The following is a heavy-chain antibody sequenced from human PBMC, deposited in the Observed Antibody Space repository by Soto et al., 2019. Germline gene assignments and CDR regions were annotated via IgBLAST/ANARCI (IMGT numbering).Heavy chain of an antibody. CDR1: GGTFSSYA. D-gene: IGHD3-10*01. CDR2: IIPIFSTA. CDR3: ARDRAGGSGSYYKAPDPYYYYGMDV. V-gene: IGHV1-69*13. Sequence: SVKVSCKASGGTFSSYAISWVRQAPGQGLEWMGGIIPIFSTANYAQKFQGRVTITADESTSTAYMELSSLRSEDTAVYYCARDRAGGSGSYYKAPDPYYYYGMDVWGQGTTVTVSS. J-gene: IGHJ6*02.